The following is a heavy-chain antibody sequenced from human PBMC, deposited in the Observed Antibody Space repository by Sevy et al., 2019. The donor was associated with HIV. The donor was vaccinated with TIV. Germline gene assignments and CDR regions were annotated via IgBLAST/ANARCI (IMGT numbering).Heavy chain of an antibody. D-gene: IGHD3-22*01. CDR1: GYTLSELS. V-gene: IGHV1-24*01. CDR3: AITNDCYDNSGYPFDY. Sequence: ASVKVSCKVFGYTLSELSMHWVRQTPGKGLEWMGSFDPEDGETIYAQKFQGRAAMTEDTSTDTAYMELRSLGSEDTAEFYCAITNDCYDNSGYPFDYWGQGALVTVSS. J-gene: IGHJ4*02. CDR2: FDPEDGET.